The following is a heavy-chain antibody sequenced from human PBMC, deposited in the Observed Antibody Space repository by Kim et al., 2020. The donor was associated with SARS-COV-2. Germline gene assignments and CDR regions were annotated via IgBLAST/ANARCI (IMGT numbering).Heavy chain of an antibody. CDR1: GFTFSSYS. D-gene: IGHD3-3*01. CDR2: ISSSSYI. V-gene: IGHV3-21*01. CDR3: ARDGRFLEWLLSDYYYYMDV. J-gene: IGHJ6*03. Sequence: GGSLRLSCAASGFTFSSYSMNWVRQAPGKGLEWVSSISSSSYIYYADSVKGRFTISRDNAKNSLYLQMNSLRAEDTAVYYCARDGRFLEWLLSDYYYYMDVWGKGTTVTVSS.